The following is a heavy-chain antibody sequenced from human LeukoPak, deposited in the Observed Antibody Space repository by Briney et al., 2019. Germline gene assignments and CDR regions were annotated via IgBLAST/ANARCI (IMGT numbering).Heavy chain of an antibody. CDR1: GFTFSSYA. CDR2: ISSNGGST. Sequence: GGSLRLSCAASGFTFSSYAMHWVRQAPGKGLEYVSAISSNGGSTYYANSVKGRFTISRDNSKNTLYLQMGSLRAEDMAVYYCAREKSSSWPRGAFDIWGQGTMVTVSS. D-gene: IGHD6-13*01. CDR3: AREKSSSWPRGAFDI. J-gene: IGHJ3*02. V-gene: IGHV3-64*01.